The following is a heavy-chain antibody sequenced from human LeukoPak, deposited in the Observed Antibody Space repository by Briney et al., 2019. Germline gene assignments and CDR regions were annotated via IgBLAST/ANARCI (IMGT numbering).Heavy chain of an antibody. CDR2: FDAEDGET. V-gene: IGHV1-24*01. D-gene: IGHD6-13*01. CDR3: ASGRGTMGSSWDYYYYGMDV. Sequence: GSVKVSCKASGYTLTELSMHWVRQAPGKGLEWMGGFDAEDGETIYAQKFQGRVTMTEDTSTDTAYMELSSLRSEDTAVYYCASGRGTMGSSWDYYYYGMDVWGQGTTVTVSS. J-gene: IGHJ6*02. CDR1: GYTLTELS.